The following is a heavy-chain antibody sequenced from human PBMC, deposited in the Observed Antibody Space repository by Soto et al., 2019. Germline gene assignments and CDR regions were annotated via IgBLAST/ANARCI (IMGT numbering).Heavy chain of an antibody. CDR1: GGSFSGYY. V-gene: IGHV4-34*01. CDR3: ARSEGVVVAEPMNWFDP. Sequence: SETLSLTCAVSGGSFSGYYWSWIRQPPGKGLEWIGEINHSGSTNYNPSLKSRVTISVDTSKNQFSLKLSSVTAADTAVYYCARSEGVVVAEPMNWFDPWGQGTLVTVSS. CDR2: INHSGST. J-gene: IGHJ5*02. D-gene: IGHD2-15*01.